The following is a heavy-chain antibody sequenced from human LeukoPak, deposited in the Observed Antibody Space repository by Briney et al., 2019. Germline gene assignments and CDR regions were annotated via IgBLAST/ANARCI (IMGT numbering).Heavy chain of an antibody. Sequence: GASVKVSCKASGGTFSSYTISWVRQAPGQGLEWMGRIIPLLGIANYAQKFQGRVTIIADKSTSTAYMELSSLRSEDTAVYYCARDDADSAYADGDYWGQGTPVTVSS. CDR2: IIPLLGIA. J-gene: IGHJ4*02. CDR1: GGTFSSYT. D-gene: IGHD5-12*01. V-gene: IGHV1-69*04. CDR3: ARDDADSAYADGDY.